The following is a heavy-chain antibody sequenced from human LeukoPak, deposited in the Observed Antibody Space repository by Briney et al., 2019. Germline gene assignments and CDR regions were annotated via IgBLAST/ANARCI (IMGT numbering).Heavy chain of an antibody. CDR1: GDFITAYY. V-gene: IGHV4-59*01. CDR2: VYYSGST. J-gene: IGHJ4*02. Sequence: PSETLSLTCTVSGDFITAYYWSWIRQTPGKGLEWIGYVYYSGSTNYNPSLKSRVTVSVDTSKNQFSLKLSSVTAADTAVYYCAGMVRGVIIDYWGQGTLVTVSS. D-gene: IGHD3-10*01. CDR3: AGMVRGVIIDY.